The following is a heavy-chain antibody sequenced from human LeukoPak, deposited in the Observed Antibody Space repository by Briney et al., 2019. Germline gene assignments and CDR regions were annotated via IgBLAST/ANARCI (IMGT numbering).Heavy chain of an antibody. V-gene: IGHV3-23*01. CDR1: GFTFGSYA. Sequence: PGGSLRLSCAASGFTFGSYAMSWVRQAPGKGLEWVSTISVSGGDTFYADSVKDRFTTSRDNSKNTLYLQMNSLRAEDTAVYYCAKGGYCSSTSCAQLDYWGQGTLVTVSS. CDR3: AKGGYCSSTSCAQLDY. D-gene: IGHD2-2*01. J-gene: IGHJ4*02. CDR2: ISVSGGDT.